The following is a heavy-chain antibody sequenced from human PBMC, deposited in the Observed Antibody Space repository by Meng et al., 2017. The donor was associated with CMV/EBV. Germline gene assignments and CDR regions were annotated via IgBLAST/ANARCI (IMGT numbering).Heavy chain of an antibody. CDR3: VRESSTGSGAEKRQQ. Sequence: GESLKISCAASGFSFSRYWMTWVRQAPGKGLEWVANIRQDGSEAYYVDSVKGRFTIFRDNTKNSLFLQMDSLSAEDTAIYYCVRESSTGSGAEKRQQGGQG. CDR2: IRQDGSEA. J-gene: IGHJ4*02. D-gene: IGHD2-2*01. CDR1: GFSFSRYW. V-gene: IGHV3-7*01.